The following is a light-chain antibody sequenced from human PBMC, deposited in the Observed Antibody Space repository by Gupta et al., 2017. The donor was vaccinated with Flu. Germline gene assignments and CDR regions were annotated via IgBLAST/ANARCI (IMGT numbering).Light chain of an antibody. Sequence: SSELTHHPAVSVALGQTARITCQGDSLRNSYASWYQQKPGQAPVLVIKAKNIRRSGIPDRYSGSSSGSTASSITTRAQAEDEDDDYGYARESTNNNHSVFGGGTKLTVL. CDR1: SLRNSY. V-gene: IGLV3-19*01. CDR3: YARESTNNNHSV. CDR2: AKN. J-gene: IGLJ2*01.